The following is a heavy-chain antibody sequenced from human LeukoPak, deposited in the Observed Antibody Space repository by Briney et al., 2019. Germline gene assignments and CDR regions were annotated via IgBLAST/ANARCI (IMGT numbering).Heavy chain of an antibody. D-gene: IGHD6-13*01. CDR2: IYYSGST. J-gene: IGHJ4*02. V-gene: IGHV4-59*08. CDR3: ARLAAAGMAADY. CDR1: GGSISSYY. Sequence: PSETLSLTCTVSGGSISSYYWSWIRQPPGKGLEWIGYIYYSGSTNYNPSLKSRVTISVDTSKNQFSLKLSSVTAADTAVYYCARLAAAGMAADYWGQGTLVTVSS.